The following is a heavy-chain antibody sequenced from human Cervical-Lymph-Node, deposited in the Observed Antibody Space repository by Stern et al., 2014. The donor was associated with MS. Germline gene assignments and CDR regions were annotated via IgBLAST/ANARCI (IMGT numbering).Heavy chain of an antibody. D-gene: IGHD5-12*01. CDR2: ISWNSGSI. CDR3: AKGDVDMVATHFDY. Sequence: EVHLVESGGDLVQPGRSLRLSCAASGFTFDDYAIHWVRQAPGKGLEWVSGISWNSGSIGYADSVKGRFTISRDNAKNSLYLQMNSLRAEDTALYYCAKGDVDMVATHFDYWGQGTLVTVSS. J-gene: IGHJ4*02. V-gene: IGHV3-9*01. CDR1: GFTFDDYA.